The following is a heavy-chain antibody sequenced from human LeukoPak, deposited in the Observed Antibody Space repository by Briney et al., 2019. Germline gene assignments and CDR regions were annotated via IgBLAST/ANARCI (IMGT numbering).Heavy chain of an antibody. D-gene: IGHD2-15*01. CDR3: ATDRVGYCSGGSCYSRSSALDY. CDR2: FDPEHGET. Sequence: ASVKVSCKVSGYTLTELSMHWVRQAPGKGLGWKGGFDPEHGETIYAQTFQGRVTMTEDTSIDTVYIELSSLRSEDTAVYYCATDRVGYCSGGSCYSRSSALDYWGQGTLVTVSS. CDR1: GYTLTELS. J-gene: IGHJ4*02. V-gene: IGHV1-24*01.